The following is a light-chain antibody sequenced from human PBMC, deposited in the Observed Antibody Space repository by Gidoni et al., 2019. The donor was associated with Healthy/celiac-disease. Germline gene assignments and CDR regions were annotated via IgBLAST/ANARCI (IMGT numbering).Light chain of an antibody. CDR3: MQALQTSWT. J-gene: IGKJ1*01. CDR2: LGS. CDR1: QSLLHSNGYNY. V-gene: IGKV2-28*01. Sequence: DIVMTQSPLSLPVTPGEPASISCRSSQSLLHSNGYNYLDWYLQKPGQSPQLLIYLGSERASGVPDRFSGSGSGTDFTLKISRVEAEDVGVYYCMQALQTSWTFGQGTKVEIK.